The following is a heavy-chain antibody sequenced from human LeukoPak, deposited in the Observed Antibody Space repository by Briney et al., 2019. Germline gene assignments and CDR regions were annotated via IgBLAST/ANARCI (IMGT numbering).Heavy chain of an antibody. CDR3: ARSLGSGSYPADY. CDR1: GFTFSSYG. Sequence: HPGGSLRLSCAASGFTFSSYGMHWVRQAPGKGLEWVVVIWYDGSNKYYADSVKGRFTISRDNSKNTLYLQMNSLRAEDTAVYYCARSLGSGSYPADYWGQGTLVTVSS. J-gene: IGHJ4*02. D-gene: IGHD3-10*02. CDR2: IWYDGSNK. V-gene: IGHV3-33*01.